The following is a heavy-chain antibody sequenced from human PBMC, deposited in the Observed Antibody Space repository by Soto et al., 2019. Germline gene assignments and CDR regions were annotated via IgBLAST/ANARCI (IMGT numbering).Heavy chain of an antibody. CDR1: GFTFSSYA. Sequence: GGSLRLSCAASGFTFSSYAMSWVRQAPGKGLEWVSDISGSGSGTYYADSVKGRFTISRDHSKNTLYLQMNSLRAEDTAVYYCAKEYYYDSSGDDAFDIWGQGTMVTVSS. CDR2: ISGSGSGT. J-gene: IGHJ3*02. V-gene: IGHV3-23*01. CDR3: AKEYYYDSSGDDAFDI. D-gene: IGHD3-22*01.